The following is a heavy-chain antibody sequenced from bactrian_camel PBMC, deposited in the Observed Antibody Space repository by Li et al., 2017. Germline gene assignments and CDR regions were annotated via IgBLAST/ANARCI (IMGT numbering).Heavy chain of an antibody. D-gene: IGHD1*01. CDR1: GFPFSDHA. CDR2: IDSDGTT. V-gene: IGHV3S10*01. CDR3: VANTFILGTACLGGSSPFVY. Sequence: VQLVESGGGVVQPGASLTLACVASGFPFSDHAMHWVRQAPGKERERVALIDSDGTTNVADSVKGRFTISLGSGVNTLDLQMNSLRPEDTAMYYCVANTFILGTACLGGSSPFVYWGQGTRSPSP. J-gene: IGHJ4*01.